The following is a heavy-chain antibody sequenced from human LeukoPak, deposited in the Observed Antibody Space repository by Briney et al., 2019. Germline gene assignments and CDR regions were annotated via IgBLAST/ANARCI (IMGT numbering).Heavy chain of an antibody. V-gene: IGHV5-51*01. CDR1: GYSFTTYW. D-gene: IGHD6-13*01. J-gene: IGHJ3*02. Sequence: GESLKISCKGSGYSFTTYWIGWVRQMPGKGLEWMGIIYPGDSDTTYSPSFQAQVTISADKSISTAYLQWSSLKASDSAVYSCGRIPAAGSLKGSFDIWGQGTMVTVSS. CDR2: IYPGDSDT. CDR3: GRIPAAGSLKGSFDI.